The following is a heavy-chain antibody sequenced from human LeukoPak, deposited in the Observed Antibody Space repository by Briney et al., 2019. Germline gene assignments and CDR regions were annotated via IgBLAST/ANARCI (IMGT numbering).Heavy chain of an antibody. D-gene: IGHD2-2*01. J-gene: IGHJ4*02. Sequence: PSETLSLTCTVSGGSISSSSYYWGWIRQPPGKGLEWIGSIYYSGSTYYNPSLKSRVTISVDTSKNQFSLKLSSVTAADTAVYYCARRGRGGGVVPAADFDYWGQGTLVTVSS. CDR3: ARRGRGGGVVPAADFDY. CDR1: GGSISSSSYY. V-gene: IGHV4-39*01. CDR2: IYYSGST.